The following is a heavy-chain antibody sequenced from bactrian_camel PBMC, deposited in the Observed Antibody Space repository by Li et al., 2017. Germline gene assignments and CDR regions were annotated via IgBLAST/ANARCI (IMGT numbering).Heavy chain of an antibody. J-gene: IGHJ6*01. CDR2: IKSDSSDT. CDR1: LPFRDYW. CDR3: ASAVEP. V-gene: IGHV3-2*01. Sequence: VQLVESGGGLVQPGGSLRLSCSALPFRDYWMFWVRQAPGKGLEWVSSIKSDSSDTYYVDSVKGRFTITRDNAKNTVSLQMSSLKSEDTALYYCASAVEPWGQGTQVTVS.